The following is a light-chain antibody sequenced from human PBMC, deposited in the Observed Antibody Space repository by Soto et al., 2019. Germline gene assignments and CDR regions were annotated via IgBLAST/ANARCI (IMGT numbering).Light chain of an antibody. CDR2: EVS. CDR3: CLYAGSSTPQVV. J-gene: IGLJ2*01. Sequence: QSALTQPASVSGSPGQSITISCTGTSSDVGSYNLVSWYQQHPGKAPKLMIYEVSKRPSGVSNRFSGSKSGNTASLTISGLQAEDEADYYCCLYAGSSTPQVVFGGGTKLTVL. V-gene: IGLV2-23*02. CDR1: SSDVGSYNL.